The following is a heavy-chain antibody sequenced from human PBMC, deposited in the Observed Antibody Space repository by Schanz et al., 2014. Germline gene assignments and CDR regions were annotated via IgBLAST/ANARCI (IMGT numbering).Heavy chain of an antibody. V-gene: IGHV3-13*04. CDR1: GFSIRNHD. D-gene: IGHD3-10*01. Sequence: EVQLVESGGGLVQPGGSLRLSCAASGFSIRNHDMHWVRQATGAGLEWVSAIGTAGDTFYLDSVKGRFTISIENAKNSLYLQMNSLRGGDTAVYDCARVPYGSGSYWDDWGQGTLVTVSS. J-gene: IGHJ4*02. CDR2: IGTAGDT. CDR3: ARVPYGSGSYWDD.